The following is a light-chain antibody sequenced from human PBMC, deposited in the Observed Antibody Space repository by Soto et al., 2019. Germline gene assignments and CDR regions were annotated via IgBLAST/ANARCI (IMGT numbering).Light chain of an antibody. V-gene: IGLV2-14*01. CDR1: ISDVGGYSY. J-gene: IGLJ1*01. CDR3: SSYTSSSIYV. CDR2: DVS. Sequence: QSVLTQPASGSGSPGQSITISCTGTISDVGGYSYVSWYQQLPGKAPKLMIYDVSDRPSGVSNRFSGSKSGNTASLTISGLQAEDEADYYCSSYTSSSIYVFRTGTKVNVL.